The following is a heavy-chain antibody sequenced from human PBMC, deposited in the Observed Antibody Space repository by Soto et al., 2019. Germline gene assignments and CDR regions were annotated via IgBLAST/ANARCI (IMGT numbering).Heavy chain of an antibody. CDR3: SNDLLTKNLVGTPLACFDP. J-gene: IGHJ5*02. Sequence: GGSLRLSCAASGFTFSSYARSWVRQAPGKGLEWVSAISGSGGSTYYADSVKGRFTISRDNSKNTLYLQMTSLRAEDTAVYYCSNDLLTKNLVGTPLACFDPWGQETLFTVS. CDR2: ISGSGGST. CDR1: GFTFSSYA. V-gene: IGHV3-23*01. D-gene: IGHD6-19*01.